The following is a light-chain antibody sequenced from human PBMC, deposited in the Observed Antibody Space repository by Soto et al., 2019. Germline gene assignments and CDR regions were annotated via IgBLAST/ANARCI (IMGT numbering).Light chain of an antibody. CDR2: AAS. CDR1: QSISNH. CDR3: QQSYSSPPT. Sequence: DIQMTQSPSSLSASVEDRAIITCRASQSISNHLNWYQQKPGKAPKLLIFAASSLQSGVPSRFSGSRSGPDFTLTISSLQPEDFATYYCQQSYSSPPTFGQGTKVDI. V-gene: IGKV1-39*01. J-gene: IGKJ1*01.